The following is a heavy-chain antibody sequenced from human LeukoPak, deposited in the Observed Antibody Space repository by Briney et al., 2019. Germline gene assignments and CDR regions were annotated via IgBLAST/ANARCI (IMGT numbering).Heavy chain of an antibody. CDR2: IIPILGIA. CDR3: ARTAFEGLVFLRFGPNYGMDV. CDR1: GGTFSSYT. J-gene: IGHJ6*02. Sequence: SVKVSCKASGGTFSSYTISWVRQAPGQGLEWMGRIIPILGIANYAQKFQGRVTITADKSTSTAYMELSSLRSEDTAVYYCARTAFEGLVFLRFGPNYGMDVWGQGTTVTVSS. V-gene: IGHV1-69*02. D-gene: IGHD2-2*01.